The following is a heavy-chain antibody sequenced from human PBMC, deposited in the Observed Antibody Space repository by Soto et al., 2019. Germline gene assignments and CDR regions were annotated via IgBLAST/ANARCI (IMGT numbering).Heavy chain of an antibody. CDR1: GFTFSSYG. V-gene: IGHV3-30*18. CDR2: ISYDGSNE. Sequence: QVQLVESGGGVVQPGRSLRLSCAASGFTFSSYGMHWVRQAPGKGLEWVAAISYDGSNEYYVDSVNGRFTISRDNSKNTVYLQMNSLRAEDTAVYYCAKETYSGPLDYWGQGTLVTVSS. CDR3: AKETYSGPLDY. J-gene: IGHJ4*02. D-gene: IGHD2-15*01.